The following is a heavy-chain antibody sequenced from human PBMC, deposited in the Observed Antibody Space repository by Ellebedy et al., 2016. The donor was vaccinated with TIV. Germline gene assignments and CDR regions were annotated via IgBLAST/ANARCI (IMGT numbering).Heavy chain of an antibody. V-gene: IGHV3-48*04. CDR3: ANMGGTYYYYGMDV. CDR2: ISSSSSTI. D-gene: IGHD3-16*01. J-gene: IGHJ6*02. CDR1: GFTFSSYS. Sequence: GESLKISXAASGFTFSSYSMNWVRQAPGKGLEWVSYISSSSSTIYYADSVKGRFTISRDNAKNSLYLQMNSLRAEDTAVYYCANMGGTYYYYGMDVWGQGTTVTVSS.